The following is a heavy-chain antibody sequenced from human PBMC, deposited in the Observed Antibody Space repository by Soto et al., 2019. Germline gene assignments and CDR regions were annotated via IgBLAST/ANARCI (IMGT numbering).Heavy chain of an antibody. D-gene: IGHD5-18*01. CDR3: ARDRDTAMPFNY. CDR2: IIPIFGTA. CDR1: GGTFSSYA. Sequence: SVNVSCKASGGTFSSYAISWVRQAPGQGLEWMGGIIPIFGTANYAQKFQGRVTITADESTSTAYMELSSLRSEDTAVYYCARDRDTAMPFNYWGQGTLVTVSS. V-gene: IGHV1-69*13. J-gene: IGHJ4*02.